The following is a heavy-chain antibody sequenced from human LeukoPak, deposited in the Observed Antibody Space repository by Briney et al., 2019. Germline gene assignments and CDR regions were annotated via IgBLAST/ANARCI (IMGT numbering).Heavy chain of an antibody. V-gene: IGHV4-31*03. CDR3: ARADDSSGYRLYYFDY. D-gene: IGHD3-22*01. CDR1: GGSISSDGYY. J-gene: IGHJ4*02. CDR2: INYSGGA. Sequence: SETLSLTCTVSGGSISSDGYYWTWIRQHPGKGLEWIGYINYSGGAYYNPSLKSRVTISVDTSKNHFSLKLSSVTAADTAVYYCARADDSSGYRLYYFDYWGQGTLVTVSS.